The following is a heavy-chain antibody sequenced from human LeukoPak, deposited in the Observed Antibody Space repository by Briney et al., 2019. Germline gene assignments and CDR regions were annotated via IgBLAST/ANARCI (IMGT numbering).Heavy chain of an antibody. CDR2: IIPIFGTA. D-gene: IGHD1-7*01. Sequence: ASVKVSCKASGGTFSSYAISWVRQAPGQGLEWMGGIIPIFGTANYAQKFQGRVTITTDESTSTAYMELSSLRSEDTAVYYCASASTGTTHYYYMDVWGKGTTVTVSS. J-gene: IGHJ6*03. CDR1: GGTFSSYA. CDR3: ASASTGTTHYYYMDV. V-gene: IGHV1-69*05.